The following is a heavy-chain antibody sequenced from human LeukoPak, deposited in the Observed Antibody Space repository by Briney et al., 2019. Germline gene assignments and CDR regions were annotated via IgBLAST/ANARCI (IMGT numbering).Heavy chain of an antibody. CDR1: GYSISSGYY. CDR2: IYHSGST. J-gene: IGHJ4*02. CDR3: ARGDGYNQYYFDY. Sequence: PSETLSLTCTVSGYSISSGYYWGWIRQPPGKGLEWIGSIYHSGSTYYNPSLKSRVTISVDTSKNQFSLKLSSVTAADTAVYYCARGDGYNQYYFDYWGQGTLVTVSS. D-gene: IGHD5-24*01. V-gene: IGHV4-38-2*02.